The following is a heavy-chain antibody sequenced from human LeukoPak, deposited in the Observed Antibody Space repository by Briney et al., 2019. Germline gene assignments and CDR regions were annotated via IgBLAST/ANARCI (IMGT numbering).Heavy chain of an antibody. CDR3: ARGHPDY. CDR1: GFIFTDYG. V-gene: IGHV3-30*02. J-gene: IGHJ4*02. CDR2: IRYDGSDK. Sequence: PGGSLRLSCAASGFIFTDYGMHWVRQAPGKGLEWLTFIRYDGSDKYYADSVKGRFTISRDNSKNTLYLQMNSLRAEDTAVYYCARGHPDYWGQGTLVTVSS.